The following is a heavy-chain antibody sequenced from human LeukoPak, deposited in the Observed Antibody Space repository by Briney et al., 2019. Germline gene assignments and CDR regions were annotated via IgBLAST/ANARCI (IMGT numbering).Heavy chain of an antibody. Sequence: PSETLSLTCAVYGGSFSGYYWSWIRQPPGKGLEWIGEINHSGSTNYNPSLKSRVTISVDTSKNQFSLKLSSVTAADTAVYYCARLGSITMVRGVKRDYFDYWGQGTLVTVSS. D-gene: IGHD3-10*01. J-gene: IGHJ4*02. CDR2: INHSGST. CDR3: ARLGSITMVRGVKRDYFDY. V-gene: IGHV4-34*01. CDR1: GGSFSGYY.